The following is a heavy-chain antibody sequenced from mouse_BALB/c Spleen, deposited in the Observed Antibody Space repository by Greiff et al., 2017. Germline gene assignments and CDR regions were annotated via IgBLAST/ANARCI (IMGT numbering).Heavy chain of an antibody. CDR3: ARTYYGNYDGVDY. CDR2: ISSGSSTI. Sequence: EVQLVESGGGLVQPGGSRKLSCAASGFTFSSFGMHWVRQAPEKGLEWVAYISSGSSTIYYADTVKGRFTISRDNPKNTLFLQMTSLRSEDTAMYYCARTYYGNYDGVDYWGQGTTLTVSS. J-gene: IGHJ2*01. V-gene: IGHV5-17*02. CDR1: GFTFSSFG. D-gene: IGHD2-10*01.